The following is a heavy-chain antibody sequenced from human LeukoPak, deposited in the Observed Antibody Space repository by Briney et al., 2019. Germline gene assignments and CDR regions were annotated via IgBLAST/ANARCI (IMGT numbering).Heavy chain of an antibody. CDR1: GYTFTGYY. D-gene: IGHD3-3*01. CDR3: ARGRFWSGYAPGDYYYYMDV. V-gene: IGHV1-2*02. CDR2: INPNSGGT. Sequence: ASVKVSCKASGYTFTGYYMHWVRQAPGQGLELKGWINPNSGGTNYAQKFQGRVTITADKSTSTAYMELSSMRSEDTAVYYCARGRFWSGYAPGDYYYYMDVWGKGTTVTVSS. J-gene: IGHJ6*03.